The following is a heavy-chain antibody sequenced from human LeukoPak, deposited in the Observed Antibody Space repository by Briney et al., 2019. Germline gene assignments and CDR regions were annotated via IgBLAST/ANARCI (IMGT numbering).Heavy chain of an antibody. D-gene: IGHD4-17*01. V-gene: IGHV3-30*02. CDR2: IRYDGINK. Sequence: GGSLRLSCAASGFNFSSYEMNWVRQAPGKGLEWMTFIRYDGINKYYADSVKGRFTISRDNSRNTLYLQMNSLRADDTAVYYCAKTGDYRFDPWGQGTLVTVSS. CDR1: GFNFSSYE. J-gene: IGHJ5*02. CDR3: AKTGDYRFDP.